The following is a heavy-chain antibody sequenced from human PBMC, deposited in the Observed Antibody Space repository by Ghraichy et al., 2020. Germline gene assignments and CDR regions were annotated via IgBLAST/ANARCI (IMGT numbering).Heavy chain of an antibody. CDR3: ARDSEYSSSSSTFYYYGMDV. D-gene: IGHD6-6*01. J-gene: IGHJ6*02. CDR1: GFTFSSYS. Sequence: GGSLRLSCAASGFTFSSYSMNWVRQAPGKGLEWVSSISSSSSYIYYADSVKGRFTISRDNAKNSLYLQMNSLRAEDTAVYYCARDSEYSSSSSTFYYYGMDVWGQGTTVTVSS. CDR2: ISSSSSYI. V-gene: IGHV3-21*01.